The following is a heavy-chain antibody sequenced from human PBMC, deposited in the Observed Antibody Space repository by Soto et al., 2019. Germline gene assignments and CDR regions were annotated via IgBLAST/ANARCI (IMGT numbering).Heavy chain of an antibody. J-gene: IGHJ6*02. V-gene: IGHV3-33*01. Sequence: PGGSLRLSCAASGFTFSSYGMHWVRQAPGKGLEWVAVIWYDGSNKYYADPVKGRFTISRDNSKNTLYLQMNSLRAEDTAVYYCARDRGSYYYYGMDVWGQGTTVTVSS. CDR2: IWYDGSNK. CDR1: GFTFSSYG. D-gene: IGHD3-10*01. CDR3: ARDRGSYYYYGMDV.